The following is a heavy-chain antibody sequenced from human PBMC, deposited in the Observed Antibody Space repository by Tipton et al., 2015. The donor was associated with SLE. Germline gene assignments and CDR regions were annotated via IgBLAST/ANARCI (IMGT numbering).Heavy chain of an antibody. CDR1: GGSFSGYY. D-gene: IGHD4-17*01. CDR3: EGAATGTNYYMDV. Sequence: GLVKPSETLSLTCAVYGGSFSGYYWSWIRQPPGKGLEWIGSISYSGSTYYNLSLKNRVTISVDTSKNQFSLKLSSVTAADTAVYYCEGAATGTNYYMDVWGKGTTVTVSS. CDR2: ISYSGST. J-gene: IGHJ6*03. V-gene: IGHV4-34*01.